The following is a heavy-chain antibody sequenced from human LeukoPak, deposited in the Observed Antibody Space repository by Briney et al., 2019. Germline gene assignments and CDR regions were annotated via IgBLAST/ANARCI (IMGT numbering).Heavy chain of an antibody. CDR3: ARQRDSSGSKN. V-gene: IGHV4-61*02. CDR1: GGSISSGSYY. CDR2: IYTSGST. J-gene: IGHJ4*02. Sequence: SETLSLTCTVSGGSISSGSYYWSWIRQPAGKGLEWIGRIYTSGSTNYNPSLKSRVTISVDTSKNQFSLKLSSVTAADTAVYYCARQRDSSGSKNWGQGTLVTVSS. D-gene: IGHD3-22*01.